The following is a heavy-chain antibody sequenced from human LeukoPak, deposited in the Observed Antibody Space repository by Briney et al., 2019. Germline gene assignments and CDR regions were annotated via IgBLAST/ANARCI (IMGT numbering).Heavy chain of an antibody. CDR2: ISGYNGNT. J-gene: IGHJ4*02. CDR3: TRDVRGVFDY. Sequence: ASVKVSCKASGYTFTSDGISWVRQAPGQGLEWMAWISGYNGNTNYAQKFQGGVTTTKDTSTSTAYMELGSLTSEDTAVYYCTRDVRGVFDYWGQGTLVTVSS. CDR1: GYTFTSDG. V-gene: IGHV1-18*01. D-gene: IGHD2-8*01.